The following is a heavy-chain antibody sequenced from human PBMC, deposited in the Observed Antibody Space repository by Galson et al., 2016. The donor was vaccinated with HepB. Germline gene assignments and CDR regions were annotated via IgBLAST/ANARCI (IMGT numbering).Heavy chain of an antibody. V-gene: IGHV3-23*01. CDR1: GFRFDYIG. CDR2: INNGAATT. Sequence: SLRLSCAASGFRFDYIGMGWLRQAPGKGLEWVSGINNGAATTGYAASVKGRFTISRDNSKNTLYLQMNSLRTEDTAVYYCARDDYSGGRGSPDYWGQGALVTVSS. CDR3: ARDDYSGGRGSPDY. D-gene: IGHD4/OR15-4a*01. J-gene: IGHJ4*02.